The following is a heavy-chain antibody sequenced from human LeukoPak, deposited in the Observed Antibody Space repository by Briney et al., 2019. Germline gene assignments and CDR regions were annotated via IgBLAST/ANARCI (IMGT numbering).Heavy chain of an antibody. V-gene: IGHV4-59*01. CDR3: ARDNYDFQEYGWFDP. CDR1: GGSISSYY. D-gene: IGHD3-3*01. J-gene: IGHJ5*02. Sequence: PSETLSLTCTVSGGSISSYYWSWIRQPPGKGLEWIGYIYYSGSTNYNPSLKSRVTISVDTSKNQFSLKLSSVTAADTAVYYCARDNYDFQEYGWFDPWGQGTLVTVSS. CDR2: IYYSGST.